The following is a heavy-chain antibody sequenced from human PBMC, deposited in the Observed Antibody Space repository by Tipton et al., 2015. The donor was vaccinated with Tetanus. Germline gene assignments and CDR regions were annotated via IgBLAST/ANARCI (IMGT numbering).Heavy chain of an antibody. Sequence: TLSLTCTVSGGSISSYYWSWIRQPPGKGLEWIGYIYYSGSTNYNPSLKSRVTISVDTSKNQFSLKLSSVTAADTAAYYCARDLRTDYYDSSGYYYHYYYYGMDVWGQGTTVTVSS. V-gene: IGHV4-59*01. CDR3: ARDLRTDYYDSSGYYYHYYYYGMDV. D-gene: IGHD3-22*01. CDR1: GGSISSYY. J-gene: IGHJ6*02. CDR2: IYYSGST.